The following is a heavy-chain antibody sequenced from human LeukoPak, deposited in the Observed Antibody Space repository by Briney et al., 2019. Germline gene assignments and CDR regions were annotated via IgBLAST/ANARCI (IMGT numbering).Heavy chain of an antibody. D-gene: IGHD6-13*01. V-gene: IGHV4-34*01. CDR1: GGSFSDYY. CDR2: INHSGNT. J-gene: IGHJ4*02. Sequence: PSETLSLTCAVYGGSFSDYYWSWIRQPPGKGLEWMGEINHSGNTNYNPSLKSRVTISVDTSKNQFSLKLSSVTAADTAVYYCARQVAAAEELFDYWGQGTLVTVSS. CDR3: ARQVAAAEELFDY.